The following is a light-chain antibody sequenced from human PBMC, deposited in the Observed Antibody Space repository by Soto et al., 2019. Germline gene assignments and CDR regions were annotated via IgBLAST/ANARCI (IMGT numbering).Light chain of an antibody. CDR1: QSVGTN. Sequence: DIVMTQSPGTLSVSPGERATLSCRASQSVGTNLAWYQQRPGQAPRLLIYGASSRATGIPDRFSGSGSGTDFTLTISRLEPEDFAVYYCQQYGSLWTFGQGTKVDIK. J-gene: IGKJ1*01. V-gene: IGKV3-20*01. CDR2: GAS. CDR3: QQYGSLWT.